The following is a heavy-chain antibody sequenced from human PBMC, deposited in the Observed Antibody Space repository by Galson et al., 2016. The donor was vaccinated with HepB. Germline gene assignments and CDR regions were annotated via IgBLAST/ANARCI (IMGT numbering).Heavy chain of an antibody. J-gene: IGHJ4*02. Sequence: SLRLSCAASGFTFSSYWMNWVRQAPGKGLEWVSVISAASNTYYTDSVKGRFTISRDNSKTTLYLEMNSLRAEDTAVYYCAKDYPQPPWWWGQGTLVTVSS. CDR2: ISAASNT. D-gene: IGHD2-15*01. V-gene: IGHV3-23*01. CDR3: AKDYPQPPWW. CDR1: GFTFSSYW.